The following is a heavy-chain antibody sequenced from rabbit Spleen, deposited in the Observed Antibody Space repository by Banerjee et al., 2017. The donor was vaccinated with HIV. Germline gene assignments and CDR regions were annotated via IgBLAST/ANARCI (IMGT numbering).Heavy chain of an antibody. Sequence: QGQLEESGGGLVKPEGSLTLTCTASGFSFSSSYWICWVRQAPGKGLEWIACIYAGSSGSTYYASWVNGRFTISSHNAQNTLYLQLNSLTAADTATYFCARDPAYASSSGYNIPNLWGQAPWSPS. V-gene: IGHV1S45*01. J-gene: IGHJ4*01. CDR2: IYAGSSGST. CDR3: ARDPAYASSSGYNIPNL. CDR1: GFSFSSSYW. D-gene: IGHD1-1*01.